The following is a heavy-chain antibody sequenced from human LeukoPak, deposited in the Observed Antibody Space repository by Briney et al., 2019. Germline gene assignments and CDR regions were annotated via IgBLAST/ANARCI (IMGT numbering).Heavy chain of an antibody. J-gene: IGHJ4*02. CDR1: GFTFSSYW. D-gene: IGHD1-26*01. V-gene: IGHV3-7*03. Sequence: PGGSLRLSCAASGFTFSSYWMSWVRQAPGKGLEWVANIKQDGSEKYYVDSVKGRFTISRDSAKNSLYLQMNSLRAEDTAVYYCAKDGRELLPRQLDYWGQGTLVTVSS. CDR2: IKQDGSEK. CDR3: AKDGRELLPRQLDY.